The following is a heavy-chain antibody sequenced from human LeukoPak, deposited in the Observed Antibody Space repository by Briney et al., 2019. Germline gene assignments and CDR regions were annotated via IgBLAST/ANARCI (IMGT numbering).Heavy chain of an antibody. Sequence: GGSQRLSCSASGFTFSNYAMNWVRQAPGKGLEYVSGINSNGDGTHHADSVKGRFTISRDNSKDMLYLQMRSLRVEDTAVYYCVKTIVGATFDYWGQGTLVTVSS. CDR2: INSNGDGT. D-gene: IGHD1-26*01. V-gene: IGHV3-64D*09. CDR1: GFTFSNYA. J-gene: IGHJ4*02. CDR3: VKTIVGATFDY.